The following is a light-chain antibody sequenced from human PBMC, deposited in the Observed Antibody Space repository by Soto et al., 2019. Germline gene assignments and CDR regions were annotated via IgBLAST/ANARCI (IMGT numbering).Light chain of an antibody. J-gene: IGLJ2*01. CDR3: TSWTTSTTMI. Sequence: LTQPASVSGSPGQSITISCTGTSSDIGAYNFVSWYQQHPGKAPKLMLYDVNIRPSGVSNRLSGSKSGNTASLTISGLQAEDEADYYCTSWTTSTTMIFGGGTKVTVL. CDR1: SSDIGAYNF. V-gene: IGLV2-14*03. CDR2: DVN.